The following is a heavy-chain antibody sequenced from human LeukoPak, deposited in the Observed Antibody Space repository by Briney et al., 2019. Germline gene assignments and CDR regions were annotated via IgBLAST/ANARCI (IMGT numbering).Heavy chain of an antibody. Sequence: GASVKVSCKTSGYTFTGYYMHWVRQAPGQGLEWMGWINPNSGGTNYAQKFQGRVTMTRDTSISTAYMELSRLRSDDTAVYYCAREFPPITMIVVVIPYNWFDPWGQGTLVTVSS. D-gene: IGHD3-22*01. CDR2: INPNSGGT. CDR1: GYTFTGYY. CDR3: AREFPPITMIVVVIPYNWFDP. J-gene: IGHJ5*02. V-gene: IGHV1-2*02.